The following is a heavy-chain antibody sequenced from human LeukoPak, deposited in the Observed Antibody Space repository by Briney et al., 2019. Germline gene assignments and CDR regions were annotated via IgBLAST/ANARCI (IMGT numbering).Heavy chain of an antibody. J-gene: IGHJ6*02. D-gene: IGHD2-15*01. CDR1: GGSISSGSYY. V-gene: IGHV4-61*02. Sequence: SETLSLTCTVSGGSISSGSYYWSWIRQPPGKGLEWIGRIYTSGSTNYNPSLKSRVAISVDTSKNQFSLKLSSVTAADTAVYYCARGTPRVVVAATYGMDVWGQGTTVTVSS. CDR2: IYTSGST. CDR3: ARGTPRVVVAATYGMDV.